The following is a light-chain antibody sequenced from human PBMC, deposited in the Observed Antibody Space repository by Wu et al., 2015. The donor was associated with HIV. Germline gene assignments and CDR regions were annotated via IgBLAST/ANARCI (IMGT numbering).Light chain of an antibody. V-gene: IGKV3-15*01. CDR2: GAS. CDR1: QGVGTN. Sequence: EIVMTQSPATLSVSPGERVTLSCRASQGVGTNLAWYQQKPGQAPRLLVYGASTRGPRRYPRPGSVAVGLGQDFTLSISSLQSEDFAVYYCQQYYNWPRTFGQGTKVEIK. J-gene: IGKJ1*01. CDR3: QQYYNWPRT.